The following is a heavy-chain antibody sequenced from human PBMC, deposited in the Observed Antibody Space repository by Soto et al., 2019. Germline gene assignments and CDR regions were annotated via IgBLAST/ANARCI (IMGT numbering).Heavy chain of an antibody. Sequence: PGESLKISCKGSGYSFTSYWISWVRQMPGKGLEWMGRIDPSDSYTNYSPSFQGHVTISADKSISTAYLQWSSLKASDTAMYYCARSSGIVVVPAAMRNEAFDFRGQGTMATVSS. CDR1: GYSFTSYW. CDR2: IDPSDSYT. D-gene: IGHD2-2*01. V-gene: IGHV5-10-1*01. CDR3: ARSSGIVVVPAAMRNEAFDF. J-gene: IGHJ3*01.